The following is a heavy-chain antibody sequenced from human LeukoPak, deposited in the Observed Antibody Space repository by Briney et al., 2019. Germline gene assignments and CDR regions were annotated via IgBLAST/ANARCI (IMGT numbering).Heavy chain of an antibody. D-gene: IGHD3-10*01. CDR2: IIPIFGTA. CDR3: ARGGSGSYLGDWFDP. J-gene: IGHJ5*02. Sequence: SVKVSCKASGGTFSSYAISWVRQAPGQGLEWMGGIIPIFGTANYAQKFQGRVTITADKSTSTAYMELSSLRSEDTAVYYCARGGSGSYLGDWFDPWAQGTLVTVSS. V-gene: IGHV1-69*06. CDR1: GGTFSSYA.